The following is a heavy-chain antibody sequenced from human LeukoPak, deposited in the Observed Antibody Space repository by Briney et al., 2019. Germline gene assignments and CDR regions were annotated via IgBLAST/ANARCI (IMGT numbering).Heavy chain of an antibody. D-gene: IGHD6-25*01. CDR3: ARSAAGYFDH. Sequence: ASVKVSCKASGYTFTSYDINWVRQATGQGLGWMGLINPVGGSTKYAQKFQARVTMTRDTSTSTVYMELSSLRSEDTAVYYCARSAAGYFDHWGQGTLVTVSS. V-gene: IGHV1-46*01. CDR1: GYTFTSYD. CDR2: INPVGGST. J-gene: IGHJ4*02.